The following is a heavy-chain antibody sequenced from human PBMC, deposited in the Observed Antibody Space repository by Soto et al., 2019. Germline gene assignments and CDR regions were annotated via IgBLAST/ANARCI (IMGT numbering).Heavy chain of an antibody. J-gene: IGHJ5*02. CDR3: ARHRSGDYVQYNWFDP. CDR2: ISYDGSNK. D-gene: IGHD1-26*01. CDR1: GFTFSSYV. Sequence: GSLRLSCAASGFTFSSYVMHWVRQAPGKGLEWVAVISYDGSNKYYADSVKGRFTISRDNSKNTLYLQMNSLRAEDTAVYYCARHRSGDYVQYNWFDPWGRGTLVTVSS. V-gene: IGHV3-30*04.